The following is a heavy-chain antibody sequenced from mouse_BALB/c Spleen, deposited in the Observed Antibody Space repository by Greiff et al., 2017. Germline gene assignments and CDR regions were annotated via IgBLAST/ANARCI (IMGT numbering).Heavy chain of an antibody. CDR2: IDPETGGT. CDR1: GYTFTDYE. V-gene: IGHV1-15*01. J-gene: IGHJ2*01. CDR3: TRGLALDY. Sequence: QVQLKESGAELVRPGASVTLSCKASGYTFTDYEMHWVKQTPVHGLEWIGAIDPETGGTAYNQKFKGKATLTADKSSSTAYMELRSLTSEDSAVYYCTRGLALDYWGQGTTLTVSS.